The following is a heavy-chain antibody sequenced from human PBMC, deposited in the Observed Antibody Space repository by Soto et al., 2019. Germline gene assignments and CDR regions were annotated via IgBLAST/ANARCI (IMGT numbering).Heavy chain of an antibody. V-gene: IGHV3-53*01. Sequence: QPGGSLRLSCAASGFTVSSNYMSWVRQAPGKGLEWVSVIYSGGSTYYADSVKGRFTISRDNSKNTLYLQMNSLRAEDTAVYYCARGSGAVVPRGWFDPWGQGTLVTVSS. CDR1: GFTVSSNY. CDR3: ARGSGAVVPRGWFDP. J-gene: IGHJ5*02. D-gene: IGHD2-15*01. CDR2: IYSGGST.